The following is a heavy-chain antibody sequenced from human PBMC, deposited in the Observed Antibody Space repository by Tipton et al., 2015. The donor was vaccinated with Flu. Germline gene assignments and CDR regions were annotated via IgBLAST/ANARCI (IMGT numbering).Heavy chain of an antibody. Sequence: TLSLTCTVSGGSISSGIYYWSWIRQPAGKGLEWIGRIYTSGSTNYNPSLKSRVTISVDTSKNQFSLKLSSVTAADTAVYYCARVRSYYDSSGYYYAFDYWGQGTLVTVSS. CDR2: IYTSGST. J-gene: IGHJ4*02. CDR3: ARVRSYYDSSGYYYAFDY. V-gene: IGHV4-61*02. D-gene: IGHD3-22*01. CDR1: GGSISSGIYY.